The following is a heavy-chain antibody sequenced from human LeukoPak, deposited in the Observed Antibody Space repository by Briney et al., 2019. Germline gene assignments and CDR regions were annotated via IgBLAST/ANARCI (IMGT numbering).Heavy chain of an antibody. CDR3: ARNTYYDFWSGYFTNFDY. V-gene: IGHV1-69*06. J-gene: IGHJ4*02. D-gene: IGHD3-3*01. CDR2: IIPIFGTA. Sequence: EASVKVSCKASGGTFSSYAISWVRQAPGQGLEWMGGIIPIFGTANYAQKFQGRVTITADKSTSTAYMELSSLRSEDTAVYYCARNTYYDFWSGYFTNFDYWGQGTLVTVSS. CDR1: GGTFSSYA.